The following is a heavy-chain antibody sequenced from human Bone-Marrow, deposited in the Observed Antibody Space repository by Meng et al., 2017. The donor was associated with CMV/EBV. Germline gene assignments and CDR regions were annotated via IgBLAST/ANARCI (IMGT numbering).Heavy chain of an antibody. Sequence: GESLKISCVASGFSFSGYWMTWVRQAPGKGLEWVATMHQDGSEKYYMDSVKGRFNISRDNAKDSPYLQMNGLRAEDTAVYYCVRVRHWGGSYLAGVDYWGQGTLVTVSS. CDR3: VRVRHWGGSYLAGVDY. CDR1: GFSFSGYW. D-gene: IGHD1-26*01. J-gene: IGHJ4*02. V-gene: IGHV3-7*01. CDR2: MHQDGSEK.